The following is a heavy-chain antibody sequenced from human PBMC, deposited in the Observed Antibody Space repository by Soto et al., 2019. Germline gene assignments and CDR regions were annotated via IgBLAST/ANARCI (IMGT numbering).Heavy chain of an antibody. V-gene: IGHV3-21*01. CDR1: GFTFTTYS. Sequence: EVLLVESGGGLVKPGGSLRLSCAASGFTFTTYSISWVRQAPGKGLAWVSSISSSGTYIYYADSVKGRFTISRDNAKNSVFLQMNSLTAADTAVYYCARDRARTTNAFDIWGQGTMVTVSS. CDR2: ISSSGTYI. CDR3: ARDRARTTNAFDI. D-gene: IGHD3-10*01. J-gene: IGHJ3*02.